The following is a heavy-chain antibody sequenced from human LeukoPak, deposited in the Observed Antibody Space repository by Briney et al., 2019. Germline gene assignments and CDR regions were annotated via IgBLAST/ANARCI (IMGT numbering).Heavy chain of an antibody. CDR3: ARVGDTVTSEFDY. D-gene: IGHD4-17*01. CDR1: GFTFSSYS. V-gene: IGHV3-21*01. Sequence: GGSLRLSCAASGFTFSSYSMKCVRPAPGKGLEWVSSISSSSSYIYYADSVKGRFTISRDNAKNSLYLQMNSLRAEDTAVYYCARVGDTVTSEFDYWGQGTLVTVSS. CDR2: ISSSSSYI. J-gene: IGHJ4*02.